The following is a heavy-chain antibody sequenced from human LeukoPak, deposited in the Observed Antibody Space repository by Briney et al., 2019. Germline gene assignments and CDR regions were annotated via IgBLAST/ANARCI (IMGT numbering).Heavy chain of an antibody. CDR3: AKDGYGSSGYYYFDY. J-gene: IGHJ4*02. V-gene: IGHV3-9*01. CDR1: GFTFSSYA. D-gene: IGHD3-22*01. Sequence: GGSLRLSCVASGFTFSSYAMHWVRQAPGKGLEWVSGISWNSGSIGYADSVKGRFTISRDNAKNSLYLQMNSLRAEDTALYYCAKDGYGSSGYYYFDYWGQGTLVTVSS. CDR2: ISWNSGSI.